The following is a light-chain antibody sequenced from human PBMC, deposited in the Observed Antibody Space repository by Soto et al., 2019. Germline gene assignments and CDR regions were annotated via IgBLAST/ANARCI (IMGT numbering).Light chain of an antibody. Sequence: EIVLTQSPGTLSLSPGERATLSCRASQSVSTYLAWYLQKPGQAPRLLVYGASSRATGIPDRFSGSGSGTDFTLTINRLEPEDFALYYCQQYGSSPGTFGPGTKVDIE. CDR3: QQYGSSPGT. J-gene: IGKJ3*01. CDR1: QSVSTY. V-gene: IGKV3-20*01. CDR2: GAS.